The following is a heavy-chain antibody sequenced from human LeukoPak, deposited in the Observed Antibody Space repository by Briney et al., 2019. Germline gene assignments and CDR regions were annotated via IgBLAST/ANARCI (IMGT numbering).Heavy chain of an antibody. D-gene: IGHD4-17*01. V-gene: IGHV3-20*04. Sequence: GGSLRLSCAASGFTFDDYGMSWVRQAPGKGLEWVSGINWNGGSTGYADSVKGRFTISRDNSKNTLYLQVNSLRAEDTALYYCAKLRAYGDYADAFDIWGQGTMVTVSS. CDR1: GFTFDDYG. J-gene: IGHJ3*02. CDR3: AKLRAYGDYADAFDI. CDR2: INWNGGST.